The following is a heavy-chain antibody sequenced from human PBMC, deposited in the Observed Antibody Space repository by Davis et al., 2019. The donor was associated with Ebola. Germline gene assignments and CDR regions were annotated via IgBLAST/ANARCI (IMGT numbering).Heavy chain of an antibody. Sequence: AASVKVSCKASGYTFTSYGISWVRQAPGQGLEWMGWISAYNGNTNYAQKLQGRVTMTTDTSTSTAYMELRSLGSDDTAVYYCARGLQLGIVVVVAAAPFDYWGQGTLVAVSS. V-gene: IGHV1-18*04. CDR2: ISAYNGNT. CDR1: GYTFTSYG. J-gene: IGHJ4*02. D-gene: IGHD2-15*01. CDR3: ARGLQLGIVVVVAAAPFDY.